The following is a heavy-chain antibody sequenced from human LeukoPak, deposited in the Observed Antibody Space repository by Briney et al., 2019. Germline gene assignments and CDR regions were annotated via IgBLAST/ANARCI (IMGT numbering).Heavy chain of an antibody. CDR2: ISWNSGSI. D-gene: IGHD3-22*01. CDR1: GFTFDDYA. Sequence: GRSLRLSCAASGFTFDDYAMHWVRQAPGKGLEWVSGISWNSGSIGYADSVKGRFTISRDNAKNSLYLQMNSLRAEDTALYYCAKDSSDYYDSSGYYYESWGQGTLVTVSS. V-gene: IGHV3-9*01. CDR3: AKDSSDYYDSSGYYYES. J-gene: IGHJ4*02.